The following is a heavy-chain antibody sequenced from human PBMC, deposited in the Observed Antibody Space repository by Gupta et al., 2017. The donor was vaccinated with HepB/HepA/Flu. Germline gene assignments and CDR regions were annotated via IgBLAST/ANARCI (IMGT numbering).Heavy chain of an antibody. V-gene: IGHV4-4*02. CDR1: GGSLSSSSL. CDR2: IYGSGNT. J-gene: IGHJ1*01. D-gene: IGHD3-22*01. Sequence: QVQLQESGPGLVKPSGTLSLTCAVSGGSLSSSSLWSWVRQPPGKGLEWIGEIYGSGNTNYNPSLKSRGTISIDKSKNQFSLKLSSVTAAETAVYYCATMKDYFDSSGYLTEYFQHWGQGTLVIVSS. CDR3: ATMKDYFDSSGYLTEYFQH.